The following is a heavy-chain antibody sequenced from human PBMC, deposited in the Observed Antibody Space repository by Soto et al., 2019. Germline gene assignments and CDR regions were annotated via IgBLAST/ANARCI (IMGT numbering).Heavy chain of an antibody. CDR2: ISAYNGNT. CDR3: ERITRGDYGCFDH. J-gene: IGHJ5*02. V-gene: IGHV1-18*04. D-gene: IGHD3-16*01. CDR1: GYTFTSYV. Sequence: XAVKVSCEASGYTFTSYVIIWVRQAHGQGLEWMGWISAYNGNTTYAQKLQGRVTMTSDTSTSTAYMELRSLRSDDTAVYYCERITRGDYGCFDHWGQGTLVTVSS.